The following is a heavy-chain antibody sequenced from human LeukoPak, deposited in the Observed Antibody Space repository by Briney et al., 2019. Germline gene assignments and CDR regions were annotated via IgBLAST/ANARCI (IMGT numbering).Heavy chain of an antibody. CDR1: GGSISSGGYS. CDR2: IYHSGST. D-gene: IGHD4-23*01. V-gene: IGHV4-30-2*01. CDR3: ARDYGGNTGGGY. J-gene: IGHJ4*02. Sequence: SQTLSLTCAVSGGSISSGGYSWSWIRQPPGKGLEWIGYIYHSGSTYYNPSLKSRVTISVDRSKNQFSLKLSSVTAADTAVYYCARDYGGNTGGGYWGQGTLVTVSS.